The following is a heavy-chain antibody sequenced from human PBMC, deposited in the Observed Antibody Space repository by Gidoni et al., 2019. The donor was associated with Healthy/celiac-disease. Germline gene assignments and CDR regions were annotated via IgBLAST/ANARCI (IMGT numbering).Heavy chain of an antibody. D-gene: IGHD6-19*01. CDR3: AKDIAVAGIVDY. J-gene: IGHJ4*02. CDR1: GFTFSSYG. V-gene: IGHV3-30*18. CDR2: ISYDGSNK. Sequence: QVQLVESGGGVVQPGRSLSLSCAASGFTFSSYGMHWVRQAPGKGLEWVAVISYDGSNKYYADSVKGRFTISRDNSKNTLYLQMNSLRAEDTAVYYCAKDIAVAGIVDYWGQGTLVTVSS.